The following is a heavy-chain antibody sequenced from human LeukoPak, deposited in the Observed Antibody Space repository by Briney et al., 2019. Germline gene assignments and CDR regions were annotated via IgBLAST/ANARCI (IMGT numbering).Heavy chain of an antibody. CDR2: FDPEDGET. Sequence: GASVKVSCKVSGYTLTELSMHWVRQAPGKGLEWMGGFDPEDGETFYAQKFQGRVTLTEDTSTDTAYMELNSLTSEDTALYYCAAEVIEVTVTDYWGQGTLVTVSS. D-gene: IGHD3-22*01. V-gene: IGHV1-24*01. CDR3: AAEVIEVTVTDY. CDR1: GYTLTELS. J-gene: IGHJ4*02.